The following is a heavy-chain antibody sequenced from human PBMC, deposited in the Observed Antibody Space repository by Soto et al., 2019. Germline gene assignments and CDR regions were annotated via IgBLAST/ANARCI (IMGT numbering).Heavy chain of an antibody. CDR1: GGSISSSSYY. V-gene: IGHV4-39*01. CDR2: IYYSGST. D-gene: IGHD6-13*01. Sequence: SSETLSLTCTVSGGSISSSSYYWGWIRQPPGKGLEWIGSIYYSGSTYYNPSLKSRVTISVDTSKNQFSLKLSSVTAADTAVYYCARIRGSWYPLYYYYGMDVWGQGTTVTVSS. CDR3: ARIRGSWYPLYYYYGMDV. J-gene: IGHJ6*02.